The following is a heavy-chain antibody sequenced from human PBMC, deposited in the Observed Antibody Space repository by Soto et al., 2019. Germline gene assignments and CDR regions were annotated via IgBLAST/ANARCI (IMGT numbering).Heavy chain of an antibody. CDR1: GGTFSSYA. CDR3: ARESSGGTGYYYGMDV. D-gene: IGHD6-19*01. J-gene: IGHJ6*02. CDR2: IIPIFGTA. Sequence: SVKVSCKASGGTFSSYAISWVRQAPGQGLEWMGGIIPIFGTANYAQKFQGRVTITADESTSTAYMELSSLRSEDTAVYYCARESSGGTGYYYGMDVWGQGTTVTVSS. V-gene: IGHV1-69*13.